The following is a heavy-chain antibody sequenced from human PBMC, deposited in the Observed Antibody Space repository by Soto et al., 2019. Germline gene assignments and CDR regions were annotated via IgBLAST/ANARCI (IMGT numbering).Heavy chain of an antibody. Sequence: LRLSCAASGFTFSSYWMSWVRQAPGKGLEWVANIKQDGSEKYYVDSVKGRFTISRDNAKNSLYLQMNSLRAEDTAVYYCARIITMVRGVIIRQNFDYWGQGTLVTV. V-gene: IGHV3-7*01. J-gene: IGHJ4*02. D-gene: IGHD3-10*01. CDR2: IKQDGSEK. CDR3: ARIITMVRGVIIRQNFDY. CDR1: GFTFSSYW.